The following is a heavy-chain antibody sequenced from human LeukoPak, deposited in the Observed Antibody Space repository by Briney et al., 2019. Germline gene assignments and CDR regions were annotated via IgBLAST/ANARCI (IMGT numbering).Heavy chain of an antibody. Sequence: GGSLRLSCAASGFTLSSYWMHWVRQAPGKGLVWVSRINSDGSSTSYADSVKGRFTISRDNAKNTLYLQMNSLRAEDTAVYYCARVRYCGGDCHYFDYWGQGTLVTVSS. CDR2: INSDGSST. CDR1: GFTLSSYW. J-gene: IGHJ4*02. D-gene: IGHD2-21*01. V-gene: IGHV3-74*01. CDR3: ARVRYCGGDCHYFDY.